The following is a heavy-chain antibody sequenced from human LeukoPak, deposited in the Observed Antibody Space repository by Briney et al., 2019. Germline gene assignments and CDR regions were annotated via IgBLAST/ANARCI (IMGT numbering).Heavy chain of an antibody. CDR3: ARDHLYYEISGPRFDN. Sequence: GGSLRLSCAASGFTFDDYGMSWARQAPGKGLEWGSGINWNGGSTGYAASVKGRFTISRHNPKNSLYLQMNSLRAEDTAVYYCARDHLYYEISGPRFDNWGQGTRVTVSS. J-gene: IGHJ4*02. V-gene: IGHV3-20*04. CDR1: GFTFDDYG. CDR2: INWNGGST. D-gene: IGHD3-16*01.